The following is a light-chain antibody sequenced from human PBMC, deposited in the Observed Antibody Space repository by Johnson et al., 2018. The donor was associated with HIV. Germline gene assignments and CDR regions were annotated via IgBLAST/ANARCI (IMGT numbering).Light chain of an antibody. CDR3: GTWDTSLSTGGA. Sequence: QSVLTQPPSVSAAPGQKVTISCSGSSSTIGNKYVSWYQILPGTAPKLLIYKNNQRPSGIPERFSGPKSGTSATLGITGLTTGDEADYYCGTWDTSLSTGGAFGTGTKVTVL. CDR1: SSTIGNKY. J-gene: IGLJ1*01. V-gene: IGLV1-51*02. CDR2: KNN.